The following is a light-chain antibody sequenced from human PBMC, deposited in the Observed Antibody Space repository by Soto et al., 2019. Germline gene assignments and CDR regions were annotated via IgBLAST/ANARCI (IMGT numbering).Light chain of an antibody. CDR3: QQSYSITWT. CDR2: AAS. CDR1: QGISTY. V-gene: IGKV1-39*01. J-gene: IGKJ1*01. Sequence: DIQMTQSLSSLSASVGDRVTITCRASQGISTYLNWYQQKPGKAPKLLIYAASSLQSGVPSRFSGSGSETDFTLTISSLQPEDFATYSCQQSYSITWTFGQGTKVDIK.